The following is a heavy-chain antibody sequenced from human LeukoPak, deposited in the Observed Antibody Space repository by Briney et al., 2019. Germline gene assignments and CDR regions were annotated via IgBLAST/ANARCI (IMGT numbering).Heavy chain of an antibody. CDR1: GFTFSNYW. CDR3: AISPPDSSWVY. D-gene: IGHD6-13*01. Sequence: GGSLRLSCAASGFTFSNYWMHWVRQAPGKGLVWVPRIKSDGTITSYADSVKGRFTISRDNAKNTLYLQMNSLRGEDTAVYYCAISPPDSSWVYWGQGTLVTVSS. CDR2: IKSDGTIT. J-gene: IGHJ4*02. V-gene: IGHV3-74*01.